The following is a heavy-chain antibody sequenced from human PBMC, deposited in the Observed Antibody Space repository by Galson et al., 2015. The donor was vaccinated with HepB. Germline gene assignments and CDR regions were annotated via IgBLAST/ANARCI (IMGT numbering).Heavy chain of an antibody. CDR1: GFTFSNAW. V-gene: IGHV3-15*07. CDR3: TTADYYGDTPGFDY. CDR2: IKSKTDGGTT. D-gene: IGHD4-17*01. J-gene: IGHJ4*02. Sequence: SLRLSCAASGFTFSNAWINWVRQAPGKGLEWVGRIKSKTDGGTTDYAAPVKGRFTISRDDSKNTLYLQMNSLKTEDTAVYYCTTADYYGDTPGFDYWGQGTLVTVSS.